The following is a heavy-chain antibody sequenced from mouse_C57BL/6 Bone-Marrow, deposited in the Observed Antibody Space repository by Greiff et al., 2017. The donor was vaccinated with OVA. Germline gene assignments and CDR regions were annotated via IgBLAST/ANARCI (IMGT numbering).Heavy chain of an antibody. Sequence: VQLQESGPGLVAPSQSLSITCTVSGFSLTSYGVDWVRQPPGKGLEWLGVIWGGGSTNFNSALMSRLSMSKDNSKSQSFVKMNSLQTDDTAMYYCANQPGDKFAYWGQGTLVTVSA. D-gene: IGHD3-3*01. V-gene: IGHV2-9*01. CDR1: GFSLTSYG. CDR2: IWGGGST. CDR3: ANQPGDKFAY. J-gene: IGHJ3*01.